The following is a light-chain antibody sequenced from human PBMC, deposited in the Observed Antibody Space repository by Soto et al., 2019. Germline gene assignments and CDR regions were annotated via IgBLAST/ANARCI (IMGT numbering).Light chain of an antibody. CDR1: QSVSSS. Sequence: EIVMTQSPATLSVSPGERATLSCRASQSVSSSLAWFQQKPGQAPRLLIYAASARATGIAARLSGSGSGTEFTLTISSLQSEDFAVYYCQQHKSWPFSFGQGTKLEIK. CDR3: QQHKSWPFS. V-gene: IGKV3-15*01. J-gene: IGKJ2*03. CDR2: AAS.